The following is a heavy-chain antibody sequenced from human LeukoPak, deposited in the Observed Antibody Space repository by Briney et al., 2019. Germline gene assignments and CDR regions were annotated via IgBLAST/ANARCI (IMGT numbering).Heavy chain of an antibody. J-gene: IGHJ4*02. D-gene: IGHD4-23*01. V-gene: IGHV4-31*02. CDR3: ARVSGYGGDAYCDY. Sequence: SETLALTCTVSGGAIGSGGYYWSWIRRRPGKGLEWIGYIYYSGSTFYNPSLKSRVTVSVDTSNNQFSLKLTSVTAADTAVYYCARVSGYGGDAYCDYWGQGTLVTVSS. CDR1: GGAIGSGGYY. CDR2: IYYSGST.